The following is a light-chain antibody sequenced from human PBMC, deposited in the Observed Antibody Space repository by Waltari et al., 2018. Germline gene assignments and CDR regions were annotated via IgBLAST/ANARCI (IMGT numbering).Light chain of an antibody. V-gene: IGLV2-11*01. Sequence: QSALTQPRSVSGSPGQSVTIPCTGTSSDVGGNTYVSWYQQHPGKAPKLMIYDVSKRPSGVPDRFSGSKSGNTASLTISGLQAEDEADYYCCSYAGSYTNYVFGTGTKVTVL. J-gene: IGLJ1*01. CDR2: DVS. CDR1: SSDVGGNTY. CDR3: CSYAGSYTNYV.